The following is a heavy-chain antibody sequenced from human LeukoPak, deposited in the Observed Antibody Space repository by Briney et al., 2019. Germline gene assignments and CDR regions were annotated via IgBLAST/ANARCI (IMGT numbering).Heavy chain of an antibody. Sequence: PGGSLRLSCAASGFTFSSYWMSWVRQAPGKGLEWVANIKQDGSEKYYVDSVKGRFTISRDNAKNSLYLQMNSLRAEDTAVYYCARLTTGYYTTDAFDIWGQGTMVTVSS. V-gene: IGHV3-7*01. CDR3: ARLTTGYYTTDAFDI. CDR1: GFTFSSYW. J-gene: IGHJ3*02. CDR2: IKQDGSEK. D-gene: IGHD3/OR15-3a*01.